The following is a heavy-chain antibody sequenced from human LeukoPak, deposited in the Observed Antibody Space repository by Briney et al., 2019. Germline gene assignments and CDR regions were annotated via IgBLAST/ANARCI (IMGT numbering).Heavy chain of an antibody. CDR3: AREGGYSAYYYYYMDV. Sequence: PGGSLRLSCAASGFTFDDYGMSWVRQAPGKGLEWVSGINWNGGSTGYADSVKGRFTIFRDNAKNSLYLQMNSLRAEDTALYYCAREGGYSAYYYYYMDVWGKGTTVTVSS. CDR2: INWNGGST. V-gene: IGHV3-20*04. CDR1: GFTFDDYG. D-gene: IGHD3-22*01. J-gene: IGHJ6*03.